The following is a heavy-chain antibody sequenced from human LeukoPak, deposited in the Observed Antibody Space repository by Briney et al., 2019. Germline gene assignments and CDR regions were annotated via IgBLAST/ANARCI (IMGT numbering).Heavy chain of an antibody. V-gene: IGHV3-49*04. J-gene: IGHJ4*02. CDR2: IRSKAYGGTT. CDR3: TREGRGSDAFDY. CDR1: GFTFGDYA. D-gene: IGHD3-16*01. Sequence: GGSLRLSCTTSGFTFGDYAMSWVRQAPGKGLEWVGFIRSKAYGGTTEYAASVKGRFTISRDDSRRIVYLQMNSLKTEDTAVYYCTREGRGSDAFDYWGQGTQVTVSS.